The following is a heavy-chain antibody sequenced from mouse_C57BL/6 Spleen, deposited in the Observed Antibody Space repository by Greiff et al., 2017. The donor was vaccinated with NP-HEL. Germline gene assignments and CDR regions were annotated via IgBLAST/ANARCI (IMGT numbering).Heavy chain of an antibody. J-gene: IGHJ1*03. V-gene: IGHV14-2*01. CDR1: GFNIKDYY. CDR2: IDPEDGDT. Sequence: VQLKESGAELVKPGASVKLSCTASGFNIKDYYMHWVQQRPEQGLEWIGRIDPEDGDTKYAPKFQGKATITADTSSNTAYLQLSSLTSEDTAVYCGARGLLHAGWDFDGWGTGTTVTVSS. D-gene: IGHD1-1*01. CDR3: ARGLLHAGWDFDG.